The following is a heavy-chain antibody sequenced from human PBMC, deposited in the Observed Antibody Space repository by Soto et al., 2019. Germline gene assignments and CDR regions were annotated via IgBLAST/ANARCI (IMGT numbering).Heavy chain of an antibody. CDR3: AKGSVLRFLEWLPPLDY. Sequence: GGSLRLSCAASGFRFISYAMSWVRQAPGKGLEWVSAISGSGGSTYYADSVKGRLTISRDNSKNTLYLQMNSLRAEDTAVYYCAKGSVLRFLEWLPPLDYWGQGTLVTVSS. V-gene: IGHV3-23*01. CDR2: ISGSGGST. D-gene: IGHD3-3*01. CDR1: GFRFISYA. J-gene: IGHJ4*02.